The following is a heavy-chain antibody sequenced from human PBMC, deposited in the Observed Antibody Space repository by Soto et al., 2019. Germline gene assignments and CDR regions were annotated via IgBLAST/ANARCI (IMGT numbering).Heavy chain of an antibody. CDR1: GGTFSSYA. J-gene: IGHJ4*02. CDR2: IVPIVDTS. CDR3: VRVVAIPGYPDN. Sequence: QVQLVQSGAEVRQPASSVKVSCKTSGGTFSSYAISWVRQAPGQGLAWMGGIVPIVDTSTYAHKFQGRVTITADESTSTAYMELSSLRSDDTAIYYCVRVVAIPGYPDNWGQGTLVTVSS. V-gene: IGHV1-69*12. D-gene: IGHD5-12*01.